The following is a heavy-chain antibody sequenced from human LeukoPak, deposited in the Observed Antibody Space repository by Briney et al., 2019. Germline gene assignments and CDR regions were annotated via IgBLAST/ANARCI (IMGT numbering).Heavy chain of an antibody. CDR2: IFYTGTA. D-gene: IGHD3-10*01. J-gene: IGHJ5*02. Sequence: TSETLSLTCNVSGGSISNNNYFWAWIRQPPGKGLEWLGSIFYTGTAYYNPSLESPVTMSVDTSKNQFSLKLSSVTAADTAVYYCARQGPYYYGSGSYYHWFDPWGQGTLVTVSS. CDR1: GGSISNNNYF. CDR3: ARQGPYYYGSGSYYHWFDP. V-gene: IGHV4-39*01.